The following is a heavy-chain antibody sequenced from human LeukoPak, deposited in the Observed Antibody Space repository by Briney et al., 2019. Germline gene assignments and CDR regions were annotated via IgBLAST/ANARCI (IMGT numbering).Heavy chain of an antibody. J-gene: IGHJ4*02. CDR1: GYTFTSYG. Sequence: ASVKASCKASGYTFTSYGISWVRQAPGQGLEWMGWISAYNGNTNYAQKLQGRVTMTTDTSTSTAYMELRSLRSDATAVYYCARDTNAGYSSGLIDYWGQGTLVTVSS. D-gene: IGHD6-19*01. CDR2: ISAYNGNT. V-gene: IGHV1-18*01. CDR3: ARDTNAGYSSGLIDY.